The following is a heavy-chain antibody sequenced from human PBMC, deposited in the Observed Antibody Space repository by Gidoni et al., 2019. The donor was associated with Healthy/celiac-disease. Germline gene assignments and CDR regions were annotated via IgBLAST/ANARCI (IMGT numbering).Heavy chain of an antibody. CDR1: GGSIRSYY. CDR3: ATNGDFWSGYYS. V-gene: IGHV4-4*07. D-gene: IGHD3-3*01. CDR2: IYTSGSP. Sequence: QVQLQESGPGLVKPSEPLSLTGTVSGGSIRSYYWSWTRQPAGKGLDVIVRIYTSGSPNYNPVLKSRVTMSVDTSKNQFSLKLSSGTAADTVVYYCATNGDFWSGYYSLGQGTPVTVS. J-gene: IGHJ5*02.